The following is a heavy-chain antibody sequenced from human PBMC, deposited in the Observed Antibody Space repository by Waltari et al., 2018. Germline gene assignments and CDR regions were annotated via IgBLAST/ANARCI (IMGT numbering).Heavy chain of an antibody. CDR2: ISPICGTT. CDR1: GGTFSSYA. J-gene: IGHJ4*02. Sequence: QVQLVQSGAEVKKPGSSVKVSCKASGGTFSSYAISWVRQAPGQGLEWMGGISPICGTTNYAQNVQGRVTITADKATSTAYMELNSLRAEDTALYYCVRGYSYPDYWGQGTLVTVSS. CDR3: VRGYSYPDY. V-gene: IGHV1-69*14. D-gene: IGHD5-18*01.